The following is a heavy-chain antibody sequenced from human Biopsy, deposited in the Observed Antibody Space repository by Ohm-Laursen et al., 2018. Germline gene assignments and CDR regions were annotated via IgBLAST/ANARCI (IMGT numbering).Heavy chain of an antibody. V-gene: IGHV3-30*18. D-gene: IGHD3-10*01. Sequence: SLRLSCAASGFTFSSFGVHWVRQAPGKGLESVAVISYDGSNKYEADSVKGRFTISRDNSKNTMSLQMNSLRTEDTTVYYCAKDLVVRGVGDHGMDVWGQGTTVTVSS. CDR2: ISYDGSNK. CDR1: GFTFSSFG. CDR3: AKDLVVRGVGDHGMDV. J-gene: IGHJ6*02.